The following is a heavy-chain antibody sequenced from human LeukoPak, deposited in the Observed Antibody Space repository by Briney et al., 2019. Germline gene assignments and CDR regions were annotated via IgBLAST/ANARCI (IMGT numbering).Heavy chain of an antibody. Sequence: PGGSLRLSCAASGFTFSNYAMSWVRQAPGKGLERVSVVSAGGDKTDYAESVKGRFTIARDNSKHTVYMQMNSVTDEDTARYYCAKKRTPLAGTNYFDYWGLGTLVTVSS. V-gene: IGHV3-23*01. D-gene: IGHD6-19*01. CDR1: GFTFSNYA. CDR3: AKKRTPLAGTNYFDY. CDR2: VSAGGDKT. J-gene: IGHJ4*02.